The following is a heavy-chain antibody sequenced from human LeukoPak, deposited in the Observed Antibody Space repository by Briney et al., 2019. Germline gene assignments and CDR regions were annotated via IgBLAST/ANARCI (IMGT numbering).Heavy chain of an antibody. CDR3: ARMYYYDSSGYLYYFDY. Sequence: SGPTLVNPTQTLTLTCTFSVFSLSTSGMCVSWIRQPPGKALEWLALIDWDDDKYYSTSLKTRLTISKDTSKNQVVLTMTNMDPVDTATYYCARMYYYDSSGYLYYFDYWGQGTLVTVSS. D-gene: IGHD3-22*01. V-gene: IGHV2-70*01. CDR2: IDWDDDK. J-gene: IGHJ4*02. CDR1: VFSLSTSGMC.